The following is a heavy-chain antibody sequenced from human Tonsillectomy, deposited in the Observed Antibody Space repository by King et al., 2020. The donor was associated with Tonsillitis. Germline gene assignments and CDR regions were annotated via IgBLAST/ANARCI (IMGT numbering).Heavy chain of an antibody. CDR2: IAWDDDK. CDR1: GFSVSTSGVC. J-gene: IGHJ4*02. Sequence: VTLKESGPALVKPTQTLTLTCTFSGFSVSTSGVCVSWIRQPPGKALEWLALIAWDDDKYYSTSLKTRLTISRDTSKNQVVLTMTNMDPVDTATYWCARTPLHSSGWSYYFDYWGQGTPVTVSS. V-gene: IGHV2-70*01. CDR3: ARTPLHSSGWSYYFDY. D-gene: IGHD6-19*01.